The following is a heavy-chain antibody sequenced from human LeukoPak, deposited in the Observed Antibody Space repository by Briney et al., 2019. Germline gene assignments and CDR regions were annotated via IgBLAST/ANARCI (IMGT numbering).Heavy chain of an antibody. CDR1: RFTFSTYA. D-gene: IGHD6-19*01. V-gene: IGHV3-30-3*01. Sequence: GRSLRLSCAASRFTFSTYAMHWVRQAPGKGLEGVAGISNDGTNEDHADSVKGRFTISRDNSKNPLYLQMNSLRAEDTAIYYCARDRIAVAGMGAFQHWGQGTLVTVSS. J-gene: IGHJ1*01. CDR3: ARDRIAVAGMGAFQH. CDR2: ISNDGTNE.